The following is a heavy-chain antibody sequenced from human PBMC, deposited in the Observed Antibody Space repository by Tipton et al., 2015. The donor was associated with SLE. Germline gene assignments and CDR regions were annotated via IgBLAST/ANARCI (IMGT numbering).Heavy chain of an antibody. CDR2: LYASGST. J-gene: IGHJ5*02. Sequence: TLSLTCTVSGGSMSSGNYYWSWIRQTAGKGLEWIGRLYASGSTNYNPSLKSRATISVDTSKNQFSLKINSVTAADAAIYYCSTMGFTLWHSFDPWGQGTLVTVSS. V-gene: IGHV4-61*02. D-gene: IGHD3-10*01. CDR1: GGSMSSGNYY. CDR3: STMGFTLWHSFDP.